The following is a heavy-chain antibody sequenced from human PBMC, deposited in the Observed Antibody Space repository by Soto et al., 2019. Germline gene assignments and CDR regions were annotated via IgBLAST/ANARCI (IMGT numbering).Heavy chain of an antibody. D-gene: IGHD5-12*01. CDR1: GFTFSSYG. J-gene: IGHJ4*02. Sequence: GSLRLSYAASGFTFSSYGMHWVRQAPGKGLEWVAVIWYDGSNKYYADSVKGRFTISRDNSKNTLYLQMNSLRAEDTAVYYCARDGDIVATISHFDYWGQGTLVTVSS. V-gene: IGHV3-33*01. CDR3: ARDGDIVATISHFDY. CDR2: IWYDGSNK.